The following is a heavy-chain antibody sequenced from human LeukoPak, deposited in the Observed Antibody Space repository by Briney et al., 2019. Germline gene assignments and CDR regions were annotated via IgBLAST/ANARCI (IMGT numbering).Heavy chain of an antibody. V-gene: IGHV4-59*08. Sequence: TSETLSLTCTVSGGSISGYYWSWLRQPPGKGPEWFGYIYYSGSTNYNPSLKSRVTISVDTSKNQFSLKMNSVTAADTAVYYCARLASSGWSHCDYWGQGTLVTVSS. D-gene: IGHD6-19*01. J-gene: IGHJ4*02. CDR2: IYYSGST. CDR3: ARLASSGWSHCDY. CDR1: GGSISGYY.